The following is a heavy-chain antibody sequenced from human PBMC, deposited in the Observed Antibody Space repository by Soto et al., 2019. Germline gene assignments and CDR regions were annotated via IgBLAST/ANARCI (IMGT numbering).Heavy chain of an antibody. CDR1: GFTFRSYG. CDR2: ISYDGSNK. Sequence: PGGSLRLSCGVSGFTFRSYGMHWVRQAPGKGLEWVAVISYDGSNKYYADSVKGRFTISRDNSKNTLYLQMNSLRAEDTAVYYCARDPLEQGVGYYYYYMDVWGKGTTVTVSS. D-gene: IGHD6-19*01. V-gene: IGHV3-30*03. CDR3: ARDPLEQGVGYYYYYMDV. J-gene: IGHJ6*03.